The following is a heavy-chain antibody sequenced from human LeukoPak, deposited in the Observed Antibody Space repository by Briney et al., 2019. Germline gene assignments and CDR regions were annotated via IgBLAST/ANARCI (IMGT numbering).Heavy chain of an antibody. CDR1: GFPFSYYF. CDR3: ARDEQQLDY. CDR2: IKHDGSEK. J-gene: IGHJ4*02. V-gene: IGHV3-7*01. Sequence: GESLRLSCAASGFPFSYYFMTWIRQAPGKGLEWVASIKHDGSEKYYVDSVKGRFTISRDDAKNSLYLQMNSLRAEDTAVYYCARDEQQLDYWGQGTLVTVSS. D-gene: IGHD6-13*01.